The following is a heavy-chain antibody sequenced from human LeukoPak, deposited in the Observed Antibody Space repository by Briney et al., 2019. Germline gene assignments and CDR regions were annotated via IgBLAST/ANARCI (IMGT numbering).Heavy chain of an antibody. CDR2: INGGNGDT. CDR3: ARGATVAGPGLS. V-gene: IGHV1-3*01. D-gene: IGHD6-19*01. CDR1: GYTFTSYA. J-gene: IGHJ5*02. Sequence: ASVKVSCKPSGYTFTSYAMHWVSQAPGQRLEWMGWINGGNGDTKYSQKFQGRVTITRDTSATTAYMELSSMTSEDGGVYYCARGATVAGPGLSWGQGTLVTVSS.